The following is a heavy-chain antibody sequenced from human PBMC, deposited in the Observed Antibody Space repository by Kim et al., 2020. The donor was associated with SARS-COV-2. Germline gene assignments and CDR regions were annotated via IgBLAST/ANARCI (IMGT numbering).Heavy chain of an antibody. CDR3: ARARGGSYYYGMDV. Sequence: GGSLRLSCAASGFTFSSYATHWVRQAPGKGLEWVAVISYDGSNKYYADSVKGRFTISRDNSKNTLYLQMNSLRAEDTAVYYCARARGGSYYYGMDVWGQGTTVTVSS. CDR1: GFTFSSYA. V-gene: IGHV3-30-3*01. J-gene: IGHJ6*02. CDR2: ISYDGSNK. D-gene: IGHD1-26*01.